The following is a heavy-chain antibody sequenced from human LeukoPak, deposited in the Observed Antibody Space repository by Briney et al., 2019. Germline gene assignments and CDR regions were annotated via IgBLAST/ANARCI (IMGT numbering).Heavy chain of an antibody. Sequence: ASVKVSCKASGYTFTSYYMHWVRQAPGQGLEWMGIINPSGGSTSYAQKFQGRVTMTEDTSTDTAYMELSSLRSEDTAVYYCATDFPKGGSSGYFSGSFDYWGQGTLVTVSS. CDR1: GYTFTSYY. D-gene: IGHD3-22*01. CDR3: ATDFPKGGSSGYFSGSFDY. V-gene: IGHV1-46*01. CDR2: INPSGGST. J-gene: IGHJ4*02.